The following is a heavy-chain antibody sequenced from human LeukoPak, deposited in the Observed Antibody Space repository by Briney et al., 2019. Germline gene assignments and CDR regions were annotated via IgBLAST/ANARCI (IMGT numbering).Heavy chain of an antibody. Sequence: SVKVSCKASGGTFSSYAISWVRQAPGQGLEWMGRIIPILGIANYAQKFQGRVTITADKSTSTAYMELSSLRSEDTAVYYCANAAGHYDFWSGYYGRDAFDIWGQGTMVTVSS. D-gene: IGHD3-3*01. J-gene: IGHJ3*02. V-gene: IGHV1-69*04. CDR3: ANAAGHYDFWSGYYGRDAFDI. CDR2: IIPILGIA. CDR1: GGTFSSYA.